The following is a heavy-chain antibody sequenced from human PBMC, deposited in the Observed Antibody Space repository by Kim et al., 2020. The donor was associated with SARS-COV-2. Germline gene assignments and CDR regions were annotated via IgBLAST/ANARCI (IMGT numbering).Heavy chain of an antibody. CDR1: GFTFGDYA. CDR2: IRSKAYGGTT. V-gene: IGHV3-49*03. D-gene: IGHD6-19*01. J-gene: IGHJ4*02. CDR3: TSRTYDTGWFHH. Sequence: GGSLRLSCTASGFTFGDYAMTWFRQAPGKGLEWVSFIRSKAYGGTTAYAASVKGRFTISRDDSKSIAYLQMNSLKTEDTAVYYCTSRTYDTGWFHHWGQGTLVTVSS.